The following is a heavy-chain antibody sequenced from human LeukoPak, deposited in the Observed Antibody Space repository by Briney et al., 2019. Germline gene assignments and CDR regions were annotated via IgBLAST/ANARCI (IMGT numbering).Heavy chain of an antibody. V-gene: IGHV4-59*01. Sequence: SETLSLTCTVSGGSISNYYWSWIRQPPGKGLEWIGYIYYSGTSNYSPSLYSRVTMSVDTSQNQFSLKLTSVTAADTAVYYCARGANFGDSGLDAFDIWGQGTMVTVSS. CDR2: IYYSGTS. D-gene: IGHD4-17*01. CDR1: GGSISNYY. CDR3: ARGANFGDSGLDAFDI. J-gene: IGHJ3*02.